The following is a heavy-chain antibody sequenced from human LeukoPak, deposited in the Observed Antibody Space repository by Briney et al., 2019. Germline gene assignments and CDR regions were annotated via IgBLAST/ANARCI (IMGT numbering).Heavy chain of an antibody. J-gene: IGHJ4*02. CDR2: IYHSGST. D-gene: IGHD4-17*01. CDR1: GYSISSGYY. CDR3: ARQGYADFSPRPFDY. V-gene: IGHV4-38-2*02. Sequence: SETLSLTCTVSGYSISSGYYWGWIRQPPGQGLEWIGSIYHSGSTYYNPSLKNRVTISVDTSKNQFSLKRRSVTAADTAVFYCARQGYADFSPRPFDYWGQGTLVTVSS.